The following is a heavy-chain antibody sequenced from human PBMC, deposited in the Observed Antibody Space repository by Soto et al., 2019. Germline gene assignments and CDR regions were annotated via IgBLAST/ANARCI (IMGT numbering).Heavy chain of an antibody. J-gene: IGHJ3*02. CDR1: VDSVSSNSAA. CDR2: TYYRSKWYN. CDR3: ARDLPSSSQQLVSDAFDI. D-gene: IGHD6-13*01. Sequence: QTLSLTCAISVDSVSSNSAAWNWIRQSPSRGLEWLGRTYYRSKWYNDYAVSVKSRITINPDTSKNQFSLQLNSVTPEDTAVYYCARDLPSSSQQLVSDAFDIWGQGTMVTVSS. V-gene: IGHV6-1*01.